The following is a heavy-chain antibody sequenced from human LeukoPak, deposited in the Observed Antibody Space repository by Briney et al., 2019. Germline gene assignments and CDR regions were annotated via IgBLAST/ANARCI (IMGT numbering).Heavy chain of an antibody. CDR1: GFTFSSYA. J-gene: IGHJ4*02. D-gene: IGHD3-9*01. V-gene: IGHV3-30*02. Sequence: GGSLRLSCAASGFTFSSYAMSWVRQAPGKGLEWVAFIRYDGTNKYYADSVKGRFTISRDNSKNTLYLQMNSLRAEDTAVYYCARGGRGYFDWLLDYWGQGTLVTVSS. CDR2: IRYDGTNK. CDR3: ARGGRGYFDWLLDY.